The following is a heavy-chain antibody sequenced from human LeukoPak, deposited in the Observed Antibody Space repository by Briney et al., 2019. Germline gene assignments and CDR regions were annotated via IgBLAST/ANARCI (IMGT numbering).Heavy chain of an antibody. CDR3: AARGDYFMGRDY. V-gene: IGHV4-4*07. J-gene: IGHJ4*02. D-gene: IGHD4-17*01. CDR2: IYTSGST. CDR1: GGSISSYY. Sequence: SEXXSLTCTVSGGSISSYYWSWIRQPAGKGLEWIGRIYTSGSTNYNPSLTSRVTISVDTSKNQFSLKLSSVTAADTAVYYCAARGDYFMGRDYWGQGTLVTVSS.